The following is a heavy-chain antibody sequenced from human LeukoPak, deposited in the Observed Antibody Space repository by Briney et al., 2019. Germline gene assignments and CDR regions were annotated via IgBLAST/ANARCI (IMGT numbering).Heavy chain of an antibody. CDR1: GGSFSGYY. V-gene: IGHV4-34*01. CDR2: INHSGST. Sequence: PSETLSLTCAVYGGSFSGYYWSWIRQPPGKGLEWIGEINHSGSTNYNPSLKSRVTISVDTSKNQFSLELSSVTAADTAVYYCASRAIDSSGYPNGRYYYYGMDVWGQGTTVTVSS. CDR3: ASRAIDSSGYPNGRYYYYGMDV. J-gene: IGHJ6*02. D-gene: IGHD3-22*01.